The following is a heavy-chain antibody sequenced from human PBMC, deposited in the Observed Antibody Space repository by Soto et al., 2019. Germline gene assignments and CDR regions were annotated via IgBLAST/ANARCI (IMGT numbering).Heavy chain of an antibody. Sequence: ASVKVSCKASGYTFTSYDINWVRQATGQGLEWMGWMNPNSGNTGYAQKFQGRVTMTRNTSISTAYMELSSLRSEDTAVYYCARGFSFYDSSGYQPFDIWGQGTMVTRLL. V-gene: IGHV1-8*01. D-gene: IGHD3-22*01. CDR1: GYTFTSYD. CDR2: MNPNSGNT. CDR3: ARGFSFYDSSGYQPFDI. J-gene: IGHJ3*02.